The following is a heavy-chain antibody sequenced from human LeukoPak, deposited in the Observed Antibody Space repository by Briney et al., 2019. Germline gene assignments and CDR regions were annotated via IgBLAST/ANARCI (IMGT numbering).Heavy chain of an antibody. CDR2: IHYTGST. D-gene: IGHD6-13*01. J-gene: IGHJ3*02. Sequence: PSETLSLTCSVSGVSISTYYWSWIRQPPGKGLEWTGYIHYTGSTNYNPSLKSRVTISVDTSKNQFSLKLSSVTAADTAVYYCARSGGYSSPEGIWGQGTMVTVSS. CDR1: GVSISTYY. CDR3: ARSGGYSSPEGI. V-gene: IGHV4-59*08.